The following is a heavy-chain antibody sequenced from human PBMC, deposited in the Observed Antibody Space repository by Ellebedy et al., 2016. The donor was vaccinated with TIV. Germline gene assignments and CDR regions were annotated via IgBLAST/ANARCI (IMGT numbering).Heavy chain of an antibody. CDR2: ISADGSST. J-gene: IGHJ4*02. CDR3: AKGSSSGFNYDRVGFEY. CDR1: GFSFSAFA. Sequence: GGSLRLSCAASGFSFSAFAMHWVRQAPGKGLEWLSVISADGSSTYHADSVKGRFTIPRDNSKNTLYLQMSRLRTEDTAVYFCAKGSSSGFNYDRVGFEYWGQGTLVTVSS. V-gene: IGHV3-23*01. D-gene: IGHD3-22*01.